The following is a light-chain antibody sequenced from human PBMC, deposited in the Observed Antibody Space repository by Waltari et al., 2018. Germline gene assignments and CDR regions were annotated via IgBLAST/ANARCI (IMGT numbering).Light chain of an antibody. CDR3: QQYNNYVAT. Sequence: DIHMTQSPSTLSASIGDRVTITCRASQSISNWLAWYQQKPGKAPKLLIYKASTLESGVPSRFSGSGSGTEFTLTISSLQPDDFATYYCQQYNNYVATFGQGTKVEIK. CDR1: QSISNW. V-gene: IGKV1-5*03. J-gene: IGKJ1*01. CDR2: KAS.